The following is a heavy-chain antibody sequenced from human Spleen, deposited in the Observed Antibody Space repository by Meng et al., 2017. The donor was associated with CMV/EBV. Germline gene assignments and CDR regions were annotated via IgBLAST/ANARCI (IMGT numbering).Heavy chain of an antibody. V-gene: IGHV3-48*04. Sequence: GESLKISCAASGFTFSSYSMNWVRQAPGKGLEWVSYISSSSSTIYYADSVKGRFTISRDNAKNSLYLQMNSLRAEDTAVYYCARGFAFYYYGMDVWGQGTTVTVSS. J-gene: IGHJ6*02. D-gene: IGHD3-3*01. CDR3: ARGFAFYYYGMDV. CDR1: GFTFSSYS. CDR2: ISSSSSTI.